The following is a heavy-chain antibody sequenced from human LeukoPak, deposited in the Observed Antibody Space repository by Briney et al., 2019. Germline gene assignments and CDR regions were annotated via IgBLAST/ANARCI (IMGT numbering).Heavy chain of an antibody. D-gene: IGHD6-19*01. CDR1: GGSFSGYY. J-gene: IGHJ4*02. V-gene: IGHV4-34*01. CDR3: ARPRYSSGWHMGDHFDY. Sequence: PSETLSLTCAVYGGSFSGYYWSWIRQPPGKGLEWIGEINHSGSTNYNPSLKSRVTISVDTSKNQFSLKLSSVTAADKAVYYCARPRYSSGWHMGDHFDYWGQGTLVTVSS. CDR2: INHSGST.